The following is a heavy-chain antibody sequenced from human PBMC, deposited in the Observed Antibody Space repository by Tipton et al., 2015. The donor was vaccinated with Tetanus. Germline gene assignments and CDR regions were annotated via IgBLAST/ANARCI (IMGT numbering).Heavy chain of an antibody. CDR1: GFTFSSYSMN. Sequence: LRLSCAASGFTFSSYSMNWVRQPPGKGLEWIGSIYYSGTTYSNPSLGSRVTMSVDTSKIQFSLKVSSVTAADTAVYYCSRLSSSANDAHAFDIWGQGTMVTVSS. CDR3: SRLSSSANDAHAFDI. V-gene: IGHV4-39*01. D-gene: IGHD3-22*01. CDR2: IYYSGTT. J-gene: IGHJ3*02.